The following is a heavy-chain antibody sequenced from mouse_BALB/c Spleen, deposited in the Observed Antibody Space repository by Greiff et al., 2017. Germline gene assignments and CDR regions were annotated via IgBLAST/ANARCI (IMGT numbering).Heavy chain of an antibody. J-gene: IGHJ2*01. CDR3: AREGNYGNYFDY. CDR1: GFTFSSYA. CDR2: ISRGGST. D-gene: IGHD2-1*01. V-gene: IGHV5-6-5*01. Sequence: EVMLVESGGGLVKPGGSLKLSCAASGFTFSSYAMSWVRQTPEKRLEWVASISRGGSTYYPDSVKGRFTISRDNARNILYLQMRSLRSEDTAMYYCAREGNYGNYFDYWGQGTTLTVSS.